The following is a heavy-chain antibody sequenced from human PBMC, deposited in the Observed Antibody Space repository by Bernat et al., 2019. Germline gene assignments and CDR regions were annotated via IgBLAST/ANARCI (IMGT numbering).Heavy chain of an antibody. CDR2: ISGTGDST. J-gene: IGHJ4*02. V-gene: IGHV3-23*01. CDR1: GFTFSNYA. Sequence: EVQLLESGGGLVQPGGSLRLSCPASGFTFSNYALSWVRQAPGKGLEWVSAISGTGDSTYYADSVKGRFTISRDNAQNSLYLQMNSLRAEDTAVYYCAKDGREIAAADYWGQGTLVTVSS. CDR3: AKDGREIAAADY. D-gene: IGHD6-13*01.